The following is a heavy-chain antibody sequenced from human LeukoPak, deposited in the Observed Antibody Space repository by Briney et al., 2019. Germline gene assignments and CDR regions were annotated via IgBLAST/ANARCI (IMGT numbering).Heavy chain of an antibody. Sequence: SETLSLTCTVSGGSISSGGYYWSWIRQPPGKGLEWIGEIYHSGSTNYNPSLKSRVTISVDKSKNQFSLKLSSVTAADTAVYYCARVGTMVRGASGAFDIWGQGTMVTVSS. V-gene: IGHV4-39*07. CDR3: ARVGTMVRGASGAFDI. J-gene: IGHJ3*02. CDR2: IYHSGST. D-gene: IGHD3-10*01. CDR1: GGSISSGGYY.